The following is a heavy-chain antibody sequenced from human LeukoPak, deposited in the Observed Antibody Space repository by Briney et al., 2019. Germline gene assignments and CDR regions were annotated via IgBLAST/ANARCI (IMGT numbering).Heavy chain of an antibody. CDR2: ISSSSSYI. CDR3: ARDHVTIFGVVTFDY. Sequence: GGSLRLSCAASGFTFSSYSMNWVRQAPGKGLEWVSSISSSSSYIYYGDSVKGRFTISRDTAKNSLYLQMNSLRAEDTAVYFCARDHVTIFGVVTFDYWGQGTLVTVSS. CDR1: GFTFSSYS. J-gene: IGHJ4*02. V-gene: IGHV3-21*01. D-gene: IGHD3-3*01.